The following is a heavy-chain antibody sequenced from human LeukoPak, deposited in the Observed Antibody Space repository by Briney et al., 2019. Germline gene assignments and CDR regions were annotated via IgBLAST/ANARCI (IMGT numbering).Heavy chain of an antibody. CDR2: IYYSGST. J-gene: IGHJ5*02. CDR1: GGSISSYY. V-gene: IGHV4-59*01. D-gene: IGHD3-3*01. Sequence: SETLSLTCTVSGGSISSYYWSWIRQPPGKGLEWIGYIYYSGSTNYNPSLKSRVTISVDTSKNQFSLKLSSVTAADTAVYYCARDSAYEGNWFDPWGQGTLVTVSS. CDR3: ARDSAYEGNWFDP.